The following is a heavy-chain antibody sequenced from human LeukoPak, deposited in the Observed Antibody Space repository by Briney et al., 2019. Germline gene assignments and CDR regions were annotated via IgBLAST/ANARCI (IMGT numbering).Heavy chain of an antibody. Sequence: GGSLRLSCAASGFTFSSYGMHWVRQAPGKGLEWVAIIWYDGSNKYYADSVKGRFTISRDSSKNTLNLQMNSLRAEDTAVYYCARDLGQLHNWFDPWGQGTLVTVSS. D-gene: IGHD5-18*01. CDR2: IWYDGSNK. V-gene: IGHV3-33*01. CDR3: ARDLGQLHNWFDP. CDR1: GFTFSSYG. J-gene: IGHJ5*02.